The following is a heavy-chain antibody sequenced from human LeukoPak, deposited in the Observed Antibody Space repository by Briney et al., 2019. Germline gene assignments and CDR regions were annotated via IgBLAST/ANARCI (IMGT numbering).Heavy chain of an antibody. CDR1: GFTFSSYA. Sequence: GGSLRLSCAASGFTFSSYAMSWVRQAPGKGLEWVSAISGSGGSTYYADSVKGRFTISRDNSKNTLYLQMNSLRAEDTAVYYCARTLFGSNSWTVRWYYYYGMDVWGQGTTVTVSS. D-gene: IGHD6-13*01. CDR2: ISGSGGST. V-gene: IGHV3-23*01. J-gene: IGHJ6*02. CDR3: ARTLFGSNSWTVRWYYYYGMDV.